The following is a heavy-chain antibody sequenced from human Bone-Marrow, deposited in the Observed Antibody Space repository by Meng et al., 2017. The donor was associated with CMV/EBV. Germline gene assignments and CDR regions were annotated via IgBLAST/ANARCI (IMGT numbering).Heavy chain of an antibody. V-gene: IGHV1-8*03. CDR3: AREPFNCSSTSCANYYGMDV. CDR2: MNPNSGNT. D-gene: IGHD2-2*01. Sequence: ASVKVSCKASGYTFTSYDINWVRQATGQGLEWMGWMNPNSGNTGYAQKFQGRVTITRNTSISTAYMELNSLRAEDTAVYYCAREPFNCSSTSCANYYGMDVWGQGTTVTVSS. J-gene: IGHJ6*02. CDR1: GYTFTSYD.